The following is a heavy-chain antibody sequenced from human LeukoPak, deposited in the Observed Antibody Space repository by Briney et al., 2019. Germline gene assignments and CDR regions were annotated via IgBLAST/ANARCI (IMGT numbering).Heavy chain of an antibody. J-gene: IGHJ4*02. CDR3: ARRIAAAAAPYYFDY. CDR2: INSDGSST. V-gene: IGHV3-74*01. D-gene: IGHD6-13*01. Sequence: GGSLRLSCAASGFTSNSYWMHWVRQAPGKGLLWVSRINSDGSSTSYADSVKGRFTISRDNAKNTLYLQMNSLRAEDTAVYYCARRIAAAAAPYYFDYWGQGTLVTVSS. CDR1: GFTSNSYW.